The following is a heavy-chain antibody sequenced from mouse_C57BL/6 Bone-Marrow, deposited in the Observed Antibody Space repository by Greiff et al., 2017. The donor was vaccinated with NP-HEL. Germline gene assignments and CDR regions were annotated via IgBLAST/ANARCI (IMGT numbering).Heavy chain of an antibody. J-gene: IGHJ2*01. Sequence: EVQPVESGGDLVKPGGSLKLSCAASGFTFSSYGMSWVRQTPDKRLEWVATISSGGSYTYYPDSVKGRFTISRDNAKNTLYLQMSSLKSEDTAMYYCARQNFDYWGQGTTLTVSS. V-gene: IGHV5-6*01. CDR1: GFTFSSYG. CDR3: ARQNFDY. CDR2: ISSGGSYT.